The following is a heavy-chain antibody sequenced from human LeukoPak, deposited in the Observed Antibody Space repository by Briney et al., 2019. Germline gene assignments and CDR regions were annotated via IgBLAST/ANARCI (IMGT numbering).Heavy chain of an antibody. Sequence: SETLSVTCTVSGGSMNTYYWTWIRQTAGGELEWLGRAHTSVGPAYNPSLRSRLTMSADTSKNQVSLKLTSVRAAATAVYFCAREMGQGNSYGYVLGIWGQGISVIVSS. CDR3: AREMGQGNSYGYVLGI. D-gene: IGHD5-18*01. CDR2: AHTSVGP. J-gene: IGHJ4*02. V-gene: IGHV4-4*07. CDR1: GGSMNTYY.